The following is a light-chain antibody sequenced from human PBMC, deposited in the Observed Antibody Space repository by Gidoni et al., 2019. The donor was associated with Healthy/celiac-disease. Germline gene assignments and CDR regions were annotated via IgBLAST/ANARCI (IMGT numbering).Light chain of an antibody. Sequence: AIRMTQSPSSFSASTGDRVTITCRASQDISSYLAWYQQKPGKAPKLLIPTASTLQSGVPSRFSGSGSGTDFTLTISYLQSEDFVTYYCLQYFAFPQTFGQGTKVEIK. CDR3: LQYFAFPQT. J-gene: IGKJ1*01. CDR2: TAS. CDR1: QDISSY. V-gene: IGKV1-8*01.